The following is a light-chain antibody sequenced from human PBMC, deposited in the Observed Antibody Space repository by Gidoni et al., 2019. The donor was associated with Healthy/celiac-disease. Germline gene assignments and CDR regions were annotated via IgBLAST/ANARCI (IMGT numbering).Light chain of an antibody. CDR1: QSVSSSY. CDR3: QQYGSSPSWT. Sequence: EIVLTQYPGTLSLSPGERATLTCSASQSVSSSYLAWYQQKPGQAPRLLIYGASSRATGIPDRFSGSGSGTDFTLTISRLEPEDFAVYYCQQYGSSPSWTFGQGTKVEIK. CDR2: GAS. V-gene: IGKV3-20*01. J-gene: IGKJ1*01.